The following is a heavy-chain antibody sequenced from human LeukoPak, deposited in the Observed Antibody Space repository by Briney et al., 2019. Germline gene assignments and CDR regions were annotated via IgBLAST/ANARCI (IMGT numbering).Heavy chain of an antibody. CDR3: AREGYYDTSGTSRAFDI. Sequence: GGSLRLSCAASGFTVTSNYMSWVRQAPGKGLEWVSLIYSNDDTYHADSVKGRFTISRDRSKNTLYLQMNSLRAEDTAVYYCAREGYYDTSGTSRAFDIWGQGTMVTVSS. D-gene: IGHD3-22*01. J-gene: IGHJ3*02. CDR2: IYSNDDT. CDR1: GFTVTSNY. V-gene: IGHV3-66*03.